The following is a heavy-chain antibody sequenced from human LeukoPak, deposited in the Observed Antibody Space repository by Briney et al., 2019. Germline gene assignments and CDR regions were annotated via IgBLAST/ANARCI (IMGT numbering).Heavy chain of an antibody. V-gene: IGHV4-4*07. CDR1: GGSISSNY. Sequence: PSETLSLTCTVSGGSISSNYWSWIRQPAGKGLEWIGRFYTSGTTVYNPSLKSRVTISVDKSTNQFSLNLTSVTAADTAIYYCARDLAIDSGSSQYFDYWGQGTLVTVSS. CDR2: FYTSGTT. CDR3: ARDLAIDSGSSQYFDY. D-gene: IGHD1-26*01. J-gene: IGHJ4*02.